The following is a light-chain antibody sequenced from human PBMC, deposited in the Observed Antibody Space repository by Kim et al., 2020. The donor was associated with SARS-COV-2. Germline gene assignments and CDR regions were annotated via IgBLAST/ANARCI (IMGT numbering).Light chain of an antibody. CDR1: RDILNSANDKNY. J-gene: IGKJ2*01. CDR3: QQYDSTPYT. V-gene: IGKV4-1*01. Sequence: RVTINEKTCRDILNSANDKNYLSLYQQKPGQPPKLLISWASTRESGVPDRVSGSGAGTDFTLTISSLQAEDVAVYYCQQYDSTPYTFGQGTKLEI. CDR2: WAS.